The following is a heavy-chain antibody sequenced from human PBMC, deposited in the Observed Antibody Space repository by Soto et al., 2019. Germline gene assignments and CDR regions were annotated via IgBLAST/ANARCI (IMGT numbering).Heavy chain of an antibody. CDR2: IHSNSDAA. J-gene: IGHJ4*02. CDR3: ALGSGTFFDD. Sequence: ASVKVSCKTSGYTSTGYYLHWVRQAPGQGLEWMGWIHSNSDAANXAQKFQDRVTMTRATSITTADMELRRLRSDDTAVYYCALGSGTFFDDWGQGTLVTVSS. CDR1: GYTSTGYY. V-gene: IGHV1-2*02. D-gene: IGHD7-27*01.